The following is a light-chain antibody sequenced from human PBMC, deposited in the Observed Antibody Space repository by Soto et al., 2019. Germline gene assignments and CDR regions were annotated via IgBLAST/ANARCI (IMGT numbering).Light chain of an antibody. Sequence: QSAQTQPASVSGSPGQSITISCTGTSSDVGTYNLVSWYQQHPGKAPKLMIYEGSKWPSGVSNRFSGSKSGNTASLTISGLQAEDEADYYCCSYADSTTYVFGTGTKVTVL. CDR1: SSDVGTYNL. CDR3: CSYADSTTYV. CDR2: EGS. V-gene: IGLV2-23*01. J-gene: IGLJ1*01.